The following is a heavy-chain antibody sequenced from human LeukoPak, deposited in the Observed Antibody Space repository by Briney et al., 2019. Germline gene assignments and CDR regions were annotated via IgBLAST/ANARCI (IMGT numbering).Heavy chain of an antibody. V-gene: IGHV4-39*07. Sequence: PSETLSLTCTVSGGSISSSPYYWGWIRQPPGKGLEWIGSIYYSGTTHYSPSLESRVTISVDTSKNQFSLKLSSVTAADTAVYYCARTYGRPGYYYMDVWGKGTTVTVSS. CDR1: GGSISSSPYY. CDR3: ARTYGRPGYYYMDV. CDR2: IYYSGTT. D-gene: IGHD4-17*01. J-gene: IGHJ6*03.